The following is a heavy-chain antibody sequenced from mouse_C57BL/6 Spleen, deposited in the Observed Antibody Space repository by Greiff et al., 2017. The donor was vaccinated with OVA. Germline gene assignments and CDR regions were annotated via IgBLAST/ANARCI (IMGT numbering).Heavy chain of an antibody. CDR1: GYTFPSYW. Sequence: QVQLQQPGAELVKPGASVKLSCKASGYTFPSYWMQWVKQRPGHGLEWIGEIDPSDSYTNYNQKFKGKATLTADKSSSTAYMQLSSLTSEDSAVYFCARSEDGYYGAYWGQGTLVTVSA. D-gene: IGHD2-3*01. CDR2: IDPSDSYT. V-gene: IGHV1-50*01. J-gene: IGHJ3*01. CDR3: ARSEDGYYGAY.